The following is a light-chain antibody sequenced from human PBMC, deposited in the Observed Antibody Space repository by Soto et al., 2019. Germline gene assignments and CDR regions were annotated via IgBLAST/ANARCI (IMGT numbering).Light chain of an antibody. V-gene: IGKV3-15*01. CDR1: QGVRSN. CDR2: GAS. CDR3: QQYNDWLWT. J-gene: IGKJ1*01. Sequence: EIVMTQSPATLSVSPGERATLSCRASQGVRSNLAWYQQKPGQAPRLLIYGASTRATGSPARFSGSGSGTQFTLTISSLQSEDFAVYYCQQYNDWLWTFGQGTKVEIK.